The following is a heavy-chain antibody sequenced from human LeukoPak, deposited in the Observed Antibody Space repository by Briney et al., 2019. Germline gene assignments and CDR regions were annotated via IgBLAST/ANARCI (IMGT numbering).Heavy chain of an antibody. V-gene: IGHV1-46*01. CDR1: GYTFINYY. J-gene: IGHJ4*02. CDR3: ARPVDTASLVN. Sequence: ASVKVSCKASGYTFINYYMHWGRQAPGQGLEWMGIINPSGGSAYYAQKFQGRVTMTSDVSTSTFHMELSSLRSEDTAVYYCARPVDTASLVNWGQGTLVTVSS. CDR2: INPSGGSA. D-gene: IGHD5-18*01.